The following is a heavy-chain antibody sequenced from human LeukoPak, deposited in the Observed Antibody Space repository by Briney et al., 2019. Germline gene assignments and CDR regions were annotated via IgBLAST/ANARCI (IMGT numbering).Heavy chain of an antibody. CDR2: IKQDGSEK. D-gene: IGHD3-3*01. CDR3: ARDYYDFWSGTPFTAMDV. CDR1: GFTFSSYW. J-gene: IGHJ6*03. Sequence: GGSLRLSCAASGFTFSSYWMSWVRQAPGKGLEWVANIKQDGSEKYYVDSVKGRFTISRDNAKNSLYLQMNSLRAEDTAVYYCARDYYDFWSGTPFTAMDVWCKGTTVTVYS. V-gene: IGHV3-7*01.